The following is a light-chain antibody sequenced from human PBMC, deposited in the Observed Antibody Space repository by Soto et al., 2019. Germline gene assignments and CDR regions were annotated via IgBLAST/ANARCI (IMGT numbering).Light chain of an antibody. CDR3: QQYGSSPQT. Sequence: EVVLTQSPGTLSLSPGERATLSCRASQSVSSSYLAWYQQKPGLAPRLLIYGASSRATGIPDRFSGSGSGTDFTLTISRLGPEDFGVYYCQQYGSSPQTFGQGTKVEIK. CDR2: GAS. J-gene: IGKJ1*01. CDR1: QSVSSSY. V-gene: IGKV3-20*01.